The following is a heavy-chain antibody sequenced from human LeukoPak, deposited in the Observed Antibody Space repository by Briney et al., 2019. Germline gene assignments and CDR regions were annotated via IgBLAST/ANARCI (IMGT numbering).Heavy chain of an antibody. J-gene: IGHJ4*02. CDR3: AREYATTVTTGGLDY. CDR2: IYSGGST. D-gene: IGHD4-17*01. Sequence: PGGSLRLSCAASGFTVSSNYMSWVRQAPGKGLEWVSVIYSGGSTYYADSVKGRFTISRDNSKNTLYLQMNSLRAEDTAVYYCAREYATTVTTGGLDYWGQGTLVTVSS. V-gene: IGHV3-53*01. CDR1: GFTVSSNY.